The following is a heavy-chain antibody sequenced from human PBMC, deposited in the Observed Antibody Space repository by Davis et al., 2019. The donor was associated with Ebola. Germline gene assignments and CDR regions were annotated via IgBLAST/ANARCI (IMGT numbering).Heavy chain of an antibody. CDR3: ARLYYYDPSGYIIDIIDY. CDR2: ISTSTGNP. V-gene: IGHV7-4-1*02. J-gene: IGHJ4*02. CDR1: GGTFSSYA. D-gene: IGHD3-22*01. Sequence: ASVKVSCKASGGTFSSYAISWVRQAPGQGLEWMGWISTSTGNPTSAQGFTGRFVFSLDTSVSTAYLQISGLKAEDTAVYYCARLYYYDPSGYIIDIIDYWGQGTLVAVSS.